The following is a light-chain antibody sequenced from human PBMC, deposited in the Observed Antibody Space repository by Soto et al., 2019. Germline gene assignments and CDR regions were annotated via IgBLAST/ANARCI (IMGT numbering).Light chain of an antibody. V-gene: IGLV2-14*01. CDR1: SSDVGGYNY. CDR2: AVS. J-gene: IGLJ1*01. CDR3: SSYTSSSIDYV. Sequence: QSALTQPAYVSGSPGQSITISCTGTSSDVGGYNYVSWYQPHPGKAPPLVIYAVSNRPSGVSHRFSGSKSGNTASLTISGLQAEDEADYYCSSYTSSSIDYVFGTGTKLTVL.